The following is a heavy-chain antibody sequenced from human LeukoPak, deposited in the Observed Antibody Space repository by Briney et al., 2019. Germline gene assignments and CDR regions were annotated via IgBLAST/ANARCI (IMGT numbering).Heavy chain of an antibody. J-gene: IGHJ6*03. V-gene: IGHV3-9*01. Sequence: GGSLRLSCAASGFRFDVYAMHWVRQARGKALEWVSGISWNSGTIAYADSVKGRFTISRDDAKNSLYLQMNSLRAEDTALYYCAKDIAPAVFYYMDVWGKGTTVIVSS. CDR3: AKDIAPAVFYYMDV. CDR2: ISWNSGTI. CDR1: GFRFDVYA.